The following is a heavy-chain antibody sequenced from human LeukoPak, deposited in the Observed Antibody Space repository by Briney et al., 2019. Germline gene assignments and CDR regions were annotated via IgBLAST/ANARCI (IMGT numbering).Heavy chain of an antibody. D-gene: IGHD3-22*01. CDR3: ARGPPYYYDSSGYPPYWFDP. J-gene: IGHJ5*02. Sequence: SETLSLTCTVSGGSISSYYWSWIRHPPGKGLEWIGYIYYSGSTNYNPSLKSRVTISVDTSKNQFSLKLSSVTAADTAVYYCARGPPYYYDSSGYPPYWFDPWGQGTLVTVSS. CDR1: GGSISSYY. V-gene: IGHV4-59*01. CDR2: IYYSGST.